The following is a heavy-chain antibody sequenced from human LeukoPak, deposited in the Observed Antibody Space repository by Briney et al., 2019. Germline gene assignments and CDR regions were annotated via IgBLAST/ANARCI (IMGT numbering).Heavy chain of an antibody. CDR1: GGSFSGYY. V-gene: IGHV4-34*01. D-gene: IGHD3-10*01. CDR2: INHSGST. Sequence: KPSETLSLTCAVYGGSFSGYYWSWLRQPPGKGLEWIGEINHSGSTNYNPSLKSRVTISVDTSKNQFSLKLSSVTAADTAVYYCARGGSRSGRARYYYYGMDVWGQGTTVTVSS. J-gene: IGHJ6*02. CDR3: ARGGSRSGRARYYYYGMDV.